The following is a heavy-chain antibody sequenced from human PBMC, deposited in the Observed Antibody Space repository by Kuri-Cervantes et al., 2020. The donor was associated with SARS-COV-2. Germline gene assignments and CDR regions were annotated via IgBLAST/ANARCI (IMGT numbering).Heavy chain of an antibody. CDR2: SQYRRNVG. Sequence: GGSLRLSCAASGFTFSSYAMHWVRQAPGKGLEWVAVSQYRRNVGYYADSVKGRFTISRDISNDTLYLEMSNLRPEDTAIYYCAQDLIAETDPYYFDYWGQGALVTVSS. V-gene: IGHV3-30*04. J-gene: IGHJ4*02. D-gene: IGHD2-21*01. CDR1: GFTFSSYA. CDR3: AQDLIAETDPYYFDY.